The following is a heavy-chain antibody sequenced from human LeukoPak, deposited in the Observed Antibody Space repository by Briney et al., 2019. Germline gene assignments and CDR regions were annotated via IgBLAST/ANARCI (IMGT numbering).Heavy chain of an antibody. CDR2: INPSGGST. J-gene: IGHJ4*02. D-gene: IGHD1-26*01. V-gene: IGHV1-46*01. Sequence: GASVKLSCTASGYTFTSYYMHWVRQAPGQGLEWMGIINPSGGSTSYAQKFQGRVTMTRDTSTSTVYMELSGLRSDDTAVYYCARSRLLRQWELLYWGQGTLVTVSS. CDR3: ARSRLLRQWELLY. CDR1: GYTFTSYY.